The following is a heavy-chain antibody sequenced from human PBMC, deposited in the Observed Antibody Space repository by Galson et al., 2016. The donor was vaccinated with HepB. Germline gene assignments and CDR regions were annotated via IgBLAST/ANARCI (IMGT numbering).Heavy chain of an antibody. D-gene: IGHD3-10*01. CDR2: VNTDTGSP. Sequence: SVKVSCKASGYSFTTYPINWVRQAPGQGLEWMGWVNTDTGSPAYAQGFTGRYVFSLASSVSTAYLQIINLKTEDTAVYFCASGSGSSLAFWGQGSLVTVSS. CDR1: GYSFTTYP. CDR3: ASGSGSSLAF. J-gene: IGHJ4*02. V-gene: IGHV7-4-1*02.